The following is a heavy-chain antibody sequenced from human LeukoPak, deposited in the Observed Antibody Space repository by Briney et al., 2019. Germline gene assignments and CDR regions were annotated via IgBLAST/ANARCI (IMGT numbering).Heavy chain of an antibody. J-gene: IGHJ1*01. CDR2: ISYDGSNK. CDR3: AKDGELGVLSLLFQH. Sequence: GGSLRLSCAASGFTSSSYGMHWVRQAPGKGLEWVGVISYDGSNKYYADSVKGRFTISRDNSKNTLYLQMNSLRAEDTAVYYCAKDGELGVLSLLFQHWGQGTLVTVSS. D-gene: IGHD3-16*02. CDR1: GFTSSSYG. V-gene: IGHV3-30*18.